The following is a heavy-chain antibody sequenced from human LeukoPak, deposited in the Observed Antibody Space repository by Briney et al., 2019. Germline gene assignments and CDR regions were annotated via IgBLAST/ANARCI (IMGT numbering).Heavy chain of an antibody. V-gene: IGHV3-30*18. D-gene: IGHD3-22*01. CDR3: AKGLSYDSSGYYYLNY. Sequence: GRSLRLSCAASGFTFSTYGMHWVRQAPGKGLEGVALILYDGNNKYYADSVKGRFTISRDNSKNTLYLQMNSLRAEDTAVYYCAKGLSYDSSGYYYLNYWGQGTLVTVSS. CDR1: GFTFSTYG. J-gene: IGHJ4*02. CDR2: ILYDGNNK.